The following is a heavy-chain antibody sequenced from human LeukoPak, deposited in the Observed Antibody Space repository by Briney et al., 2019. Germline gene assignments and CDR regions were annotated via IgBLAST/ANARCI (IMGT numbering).Heavy chain of an antibody. J-gene: IGHJ4*02. Sequence: GGSLRLSCAASGFSFSSDAMSWVRQSPGKGLEWVSAIGGRGVNIYNADSVKGRFTISRDNAKSSVYLQMHNLRVEDTATYFCARVVLDHFWGRGTLVTVSS. D-gene: IGHD6-6*01. V-gene: IGHV3-23*01. CDR3: ARVVLDHF. CDR1: GFSFSSDA. CDR2: IGGRGVNI.